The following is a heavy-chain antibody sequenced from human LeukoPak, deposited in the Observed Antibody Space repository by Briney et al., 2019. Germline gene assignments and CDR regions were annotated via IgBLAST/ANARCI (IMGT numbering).Heavy chain of an antibody. CDR2: ISGSGGST. V-gene: IGHV3-23*01. Sequence: PGGSLRLSCAASGFTFSSYAMSWVRQAPGKGLEWVSAISGSGGSTYYADSVKGRFTISRDNAKNSLYLQMNSLRAEDTAVYYCARAPDSSGWYRGSEFDYWGQGSLVTVSS. CDR3: ARAPDSSGWYRGSEFDY. D-gene: IGHD6-19*01. CDR1: GFTFSSYA. J-gene: IGHJ4*02.